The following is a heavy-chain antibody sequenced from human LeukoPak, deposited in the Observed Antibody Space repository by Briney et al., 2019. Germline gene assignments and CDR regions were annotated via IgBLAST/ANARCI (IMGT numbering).Heavy chain of an antibody. CDR2: IYYSGST. CDR3: ARDNRGTFDY. D-gene: IGHD1-1*01. Sequence: PSETLSLTCTVSGGSISSYYWSWIRQPPGKGLEWIGYIYYSGSTNYNPSLKSRVTISVDTSKNQFSLKLSSVTAADTAVYYCARDNRGTFDYWGQGSLVTVSS. J-gene: IGHJ4*02. V-gene: IGHV4-59*12. CDR1: GGSISSYY.